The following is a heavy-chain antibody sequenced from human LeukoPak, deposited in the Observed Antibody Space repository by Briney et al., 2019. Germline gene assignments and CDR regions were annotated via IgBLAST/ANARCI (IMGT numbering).Heavy chain of an antibody. J-gene: IGHJ5*02. Sequence: GSLRLSCAASGFTFSSYSMNWVRRAPGKGLEWVSYISSSSSTIYYADSVKGRFTISRDNAKNSLYLQMNSLRAEDTAVYYCVGIRPLYCSGGSCYGSEDWFDPWGQGTLVTVSS. V-gene: IGHV3-48*01. CDR3: VGIRPLYCSGGSCYGSEDWFDP. CDR2: ISSSSSTI. CDR1: GFTFSSYS. D-gene: IGHD2-15*01.